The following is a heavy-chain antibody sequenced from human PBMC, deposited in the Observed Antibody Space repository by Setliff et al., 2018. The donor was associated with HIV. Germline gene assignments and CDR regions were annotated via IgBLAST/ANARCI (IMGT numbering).Heavy chain of an antibody. CDR1: GFTFSSHD. CDR3: ARSRPYNSALDY. V-gene: IGHV3-30*14. D-gene: IGHD6-25*01. J-gene: IGHJ4*02. Sequence: PGGSLRLSCTASGFTFSSHDMHWVRQAPGKGLEWVAVISFGGSNKYYADSVKGRFTLSRDNSKNTVYLQVGSLRPDDTAMYYCARSRPYNSALDYWGQGTLVTVSS. CDR2: ISFGGSNK.